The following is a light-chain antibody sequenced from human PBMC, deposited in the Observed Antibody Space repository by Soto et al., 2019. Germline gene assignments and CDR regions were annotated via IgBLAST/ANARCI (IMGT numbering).Light chain of an antibody. Sequence: QSALTQPASVSGSPGQSITISCTGTSSDVGGYNYVSWYQQHPGKAPKLMIYDVSNRPSGVSNRFSGSKSGNTASLTISGLQAEDEADYYCSSYTSSSTRSVVFSGGTQLTVL. CDR3: SSYTSSSTRSVV. CDR1: SSDVGGYNY. V-gene: IGLV2-14*01. J-gene: IGLJ2*01. CDR2: DVS.